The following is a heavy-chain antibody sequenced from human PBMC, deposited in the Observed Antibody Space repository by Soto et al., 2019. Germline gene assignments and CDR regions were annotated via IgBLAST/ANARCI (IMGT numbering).Heavy chain of an antibody. CDR3: AREDYYDSSGYRAPLDY. D-gene: IGHD3-22*01. CDR2: ISAYNGNT. V-gene: IGHV1-18*01. CDR1: GYTFTSYG. Sequence: GASVKVSCKASGYTFTSYGISWLRQAPGQGLEWMGWISAYNGNTNYAQKLQGRVTMTTDTSTSTAYMELRSLRSDDTAVYYCAREDYYDSSGYRAPLDYWGQGTLVTVSS. J-gene: IGHJ4*02.